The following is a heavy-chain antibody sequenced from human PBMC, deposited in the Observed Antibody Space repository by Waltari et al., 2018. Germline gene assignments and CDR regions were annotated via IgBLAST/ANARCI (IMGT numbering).Heavy chain of an antibody. Sequence: EVQLVESGGGVVQPGGSLRLSCAASGFTFYDYAMLWVRHAPGKALEWVSLINWDAVSPFYAASVRGRFTISRDNSKNTLYLQMNSLRPEDTAMYYCAKASRRGVALDDYFDYWGQGTLVTVSS. CDR1: GFTFYDYA. V-gene: IGHV3-43D*04. CDR2: INWDAVSP. CDR3: AKASRRGVALDDYFDY. J-gene: IGHJ4*02. D-gene: IGHD1-1*01.